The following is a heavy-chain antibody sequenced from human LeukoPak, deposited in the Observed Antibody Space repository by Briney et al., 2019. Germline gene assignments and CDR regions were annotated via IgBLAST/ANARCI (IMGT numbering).Heavy chain of an antibody. Sequence: GASVKVSCKACGGTFSSYAISWVRQAPGQGLEWMGGIIPIFGTANYAQKFQGRVTITADKSTSTAYMELSSLRSEDTAVYYCARDSDDSSGYGDAFDIWGQGTMVTVSS. CDR1: GGTFSSYA. D-gene: IGHD3-22*01. CDR2: IIPIFGTA. CDR3: ARDSDDSSGYGDAFDI. J-gene: IGHJ3*02. V-gene: IGHV1-69*06.